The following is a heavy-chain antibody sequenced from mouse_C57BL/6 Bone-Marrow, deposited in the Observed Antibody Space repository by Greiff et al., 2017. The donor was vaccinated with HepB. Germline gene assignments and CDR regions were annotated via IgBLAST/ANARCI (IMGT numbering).Heavy chain of an antibody. Sequence: DVKLVESGGGLVKPGGSLKLSCAASGFTFSDYGMHWVRQAPEKGLEWVAYISSGSSTIYYADTVKGRFTISRDNAKNTLFLQMTSLRSEDTAMYYCAGFRQLRLPFAYWGQGTLVTVSA. CDR1: GFTFSDYG. CDR2: ISSGSSTI. V-gene: IGHV5-17*01. D-gene: IGHD3-2*02. J-gene: IGHJ3*01. CDR3: AGFRQLRLPFAY.